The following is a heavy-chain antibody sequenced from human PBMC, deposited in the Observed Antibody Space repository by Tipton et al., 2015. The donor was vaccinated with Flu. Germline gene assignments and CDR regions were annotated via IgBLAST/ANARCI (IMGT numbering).Heavy chain of an antibody. V-gene: IGHV4-59*08. Sequence: TLSLTCTVSGGSISHYYWSWIRQSPGKGLEWIGYIYYSGSTNYNPTLKSRAPIPVDAPKSRFSLKLSSATAADTAVYYCARGWQWLADAFDYWGQGTLVTVSS. CDR1: GGSISHYY. D-gene: IGHD6-19*01. J-gene: IGHJ4*02. CDR2: IYYSGST. CDR3: ARGWQWLADAFDY.